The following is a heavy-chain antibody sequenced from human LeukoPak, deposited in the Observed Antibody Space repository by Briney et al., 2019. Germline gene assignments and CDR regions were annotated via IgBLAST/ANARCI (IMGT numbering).Heavy chain of an antibody. CDR1: GGSISGYY. D-gene: IGHD6-13*01. CDR2: IYDSGVF. J-gene: IGHJ4*02. V-gene: IGHV4-59*01. CDR3: ALIAGSSFLD. Sequence: SETLSLTCTVSGGSISGYYWSWIRQPPGKALEYIGYIYDSGVFNYNPSLKSRVIISADTSKTKFSLNLTSVTAADTGVYYCALIAGSSFLDWGQGTLVTVSS.